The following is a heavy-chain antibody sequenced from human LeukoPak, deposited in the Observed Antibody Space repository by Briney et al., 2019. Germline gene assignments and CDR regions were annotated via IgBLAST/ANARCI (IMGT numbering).Heavy chain of an antibody. V-gene: IGHV3-23*01. CDR1: GFTFSSYA. Sequence: GGSLRLSCAASGFTFSSYAMSWVRQAPGKGLEWVSAISGSGGSTYYADSVKGRFTISRDNAKNSLYLQMNSLRAEDTAVYYCARGLYDSSGYYSYWGQGTLVTVSS. J-gene: IGHJ4*02. D-gene: IGHD3-22*01. CDR2: ISGSGGST. CDR3: ARGLYDSSGYYSY.